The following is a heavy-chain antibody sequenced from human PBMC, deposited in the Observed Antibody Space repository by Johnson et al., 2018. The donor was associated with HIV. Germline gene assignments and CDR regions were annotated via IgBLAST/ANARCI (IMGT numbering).Heavy chain of an antibody. Sequence: EQLVESGGGVVQPGGSLRLSCAASGFTFDDYGMSWVRQAPGKGLEWVSAISGSGGSTYYADSVKGRFTISRDNSKNTLYLQMNSLRAEDTAVYYCAGAPTYYNFWSGTSGAFDIWGQGTMVTVSS. V-gene: IGHV3-23*04. CDR3: AGAPTYYNFWSGTSGAFDI. J-gene: IGHJ3*02. CDR1: GFTFDDYG. D-gene: IGHD3-3*01. CDR2: ISGSGGST.